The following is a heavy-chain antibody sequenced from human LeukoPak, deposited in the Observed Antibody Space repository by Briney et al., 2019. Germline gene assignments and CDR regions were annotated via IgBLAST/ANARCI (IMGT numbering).Heavy chain of an antibody. CDR2: INHSGST. J-gene: IGHJ3*02. CDR3: ARGPRYFDWLLYSSDAFDI. CDR1: GGSFSGYY. Sequence: PSETLSLTCAVYGGSFSGYYWSLIRQPPGKGLEWIGEINHSGSTNYNPSLKSRVTISVDTSKNQFSLKLSSVTAADTAVYYCARGPRYFDWLLYSSDAFDIWGQGTMVTVSS. V-gene: IGHV4-34*01. D-gene: IGHD3-9*01.